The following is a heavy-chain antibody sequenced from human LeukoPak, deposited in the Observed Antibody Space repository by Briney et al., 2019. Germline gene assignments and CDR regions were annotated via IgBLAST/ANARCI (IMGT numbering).Heavy chain of an antibody. CDR3: ARAVSRDFDY. J-gene: IGHJ4*02. V-gene: IGHV3-48*01. CDR2: ISSSSSTI. D-gene: IGHD4-17*01. CDR1: GFTFSSYS. Sequence: GGSLRLSCAASGFTFSSYSMNWVRQAPGKGLEWVSYISSSSSTIYYADSVKGRFTISRDNAKNSLYLQMNSLRAEDTAVYYCARAVSRDFDYWGQGTLVTVSS.